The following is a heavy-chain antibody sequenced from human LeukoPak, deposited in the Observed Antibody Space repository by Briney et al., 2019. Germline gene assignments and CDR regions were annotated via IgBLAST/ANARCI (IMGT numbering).Heavy chain of an antibody. Sequence: GGSLRLSCAASGFTFSSYGMHWVRQAPGKGLEWVAVILSDGSKEFYTDSVKGRFTISRDNSKNTLYLQMNSLRAEDTAVYYCANEDTAMVHHWYMDVWGKGTTVTVSS. CDR2: ILSDGSKE. CDR3: ANEDTAMVHHWYMDV. V-gene: IGHV3-33*06. D-gene: IGHD5-18*01. J-gene: IGHJ6*03. CDR1: GFTFSSYG.